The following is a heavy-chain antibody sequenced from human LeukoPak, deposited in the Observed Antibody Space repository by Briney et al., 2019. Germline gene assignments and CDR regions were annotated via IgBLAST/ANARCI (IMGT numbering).Heavy chain of an antibody. CDR3: AREGLPFSSITILGGGDGMDV. CDR1: GFTLSSYS. D-gene: IGHD3-9*01. CDR2: ISSSSSTI. V-gene: IGHV3-48*02. Sequence: TGGSLRLSCAASGFTLSSYSMNWVRQAPGKGLEWVSYISSSSSTIYYADSVKGRFTISRDNAKNSLYLQMNSLRDEDTAVYYCAREGLPFSSITILGGGDGMDVWGQGTTVTVSS. J-gene: IGHJ6*02.